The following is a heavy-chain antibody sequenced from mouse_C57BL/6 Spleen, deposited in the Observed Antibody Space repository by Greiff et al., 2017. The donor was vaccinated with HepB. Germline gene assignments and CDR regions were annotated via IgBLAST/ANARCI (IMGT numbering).Heavy chain of an antibody. Sequence: EVQLVESGGGLVKPGGSLKLSCAASGFTFSSYAMSWVRQTPEKRLEWVATISDGGSYTYYPDNVKGRFTISRDNAKNNLYLQMSQLKSEETAMYYCARDSLIYYGNYDYFDYWGQGTTLTVSS. J-gene: IGHJ2*01. D-gene: IGHD2-1*01. CDR2: ISDGGSYT. CDR3: ARDSLIYYGNYDYFDY. CDR1: GFTFSSYA. V-gene: IGHV5-4*01.